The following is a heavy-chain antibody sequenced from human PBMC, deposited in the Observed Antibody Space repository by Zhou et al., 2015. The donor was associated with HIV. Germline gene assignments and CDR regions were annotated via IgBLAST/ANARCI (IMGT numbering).Heavy chain of an antibody. Sequence: QVQLVQSGAEVKKPGSSVKVSCKASGGTFSSYAISWVRQAPGQGLEWMGGIIPIFGTANYAQKFQGRVTITADESTSTAYMELSSLRSEDTAVYYCARDRSGGPERRPWWFDPWGQGTLVTVSS. J-gene: IGHJ5*02. CDR1: GGTFSSYA. V-gene: IGHV1-69*01. D-gene: IGHD1-1*01. CDR3: ARDRSGGPERRPWWFDP. CDR2: IIPIFGTA.